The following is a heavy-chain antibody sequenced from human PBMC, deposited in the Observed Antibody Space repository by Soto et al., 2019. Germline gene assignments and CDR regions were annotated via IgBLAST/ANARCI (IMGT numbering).Heavy chain of an antibody. D-gene: IGHD3-3*01. V-gene: IGHV3-23*01. CDR3: AKGGDFLEWLSNFRVSFDY. CDR1: GFTFSSYA. CDR2: ISGSGGST. Sequence: GGSLRLSCAASGFTFSSYAMSWVRQAPGKGLEWVSAISGSGGSTYYADSVKGRFTISRDNSKNTLYLQMNSLRAEDTAVYYCAKGGDFLEWLSNFRVSFDYWGQGTLVTVSS. J-gene: IGHJ4*02.